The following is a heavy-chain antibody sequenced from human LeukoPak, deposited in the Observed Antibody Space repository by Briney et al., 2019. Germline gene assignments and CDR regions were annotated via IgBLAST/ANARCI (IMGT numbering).Heavy chain of an antibody. J-gene: IGHJ4*02. CDR1: GGSISSSSYY. CDR3: ARGNPYSYGYNY. Sequence: SETLSLTCTVSGGSISSSSYYWGWIRQPPGKGLEWIGSIYYSGSTYYNPSLKSRVTISVDRSKNQFSLKLSSVTAADTAVYYCARGNPYSYGYNYWGQGTLVTVSS. D-gene: IGHD5-18*01. V-gene: IGHV4-39*07. CDR2: IYYSGST.